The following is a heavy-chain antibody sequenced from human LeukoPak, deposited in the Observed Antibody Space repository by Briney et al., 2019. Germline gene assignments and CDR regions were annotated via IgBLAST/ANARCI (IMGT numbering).Heavy chain of an antibody. CDR2: NSSSSSYI. CDR3: ARAPMVASFYFDY. J-gene: IGHJ4*02. CDR1: GFTPTIYS. Sequence: RGSLRLSCAASGFTPTIYSMSWVCQAPGEGLGWVSSNSSSSSYIYYADSVKGPITISRDNAKNSLYLKMTSLRAEDTAVYYCARAPMVASFYFDYWGQGTLVTVSS. V-gene: IGHV3-21*01. D-gene: IGHD2-8*01.